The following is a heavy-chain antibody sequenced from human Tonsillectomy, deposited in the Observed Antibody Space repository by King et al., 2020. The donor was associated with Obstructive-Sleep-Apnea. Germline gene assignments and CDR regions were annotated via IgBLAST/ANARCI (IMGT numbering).Heavy chain of an antibody. CDR2: IDWDDDK. J-gene: IGHJ4*02. CDR3: ARIRCVSGLTTPYYFDY. Sequence: VTLKESGPALVKPTQTLTLTCTFSGFSLSTSGMCVSWIRQPPGKALEWLARIDWDDDKYYNTSLKTRLTISKDTSKNQVVLTMTNMDPVDTATYYCARIRCVSGLTTPYYFDYWGQGTLITVSS. D-gene: IGHD3/OR15-3a*01. CDR1: GFSLSTSGMC. V-gene: IGHV2-70*11.